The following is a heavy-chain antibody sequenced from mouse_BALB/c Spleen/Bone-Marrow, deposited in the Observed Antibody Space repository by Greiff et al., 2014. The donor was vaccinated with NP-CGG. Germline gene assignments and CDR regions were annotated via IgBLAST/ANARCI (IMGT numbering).Heavy chain of an antibody. CDR2: ILPGSGST. Sequence: QVQLKQSGAELMKPGASVKISCKAIGYTFSNYWIEWVKQRPGHGLEWIGEILPGSGSTHYIEKFKGKATFTADISSNTAYMQLSSLTSEDSAVYYCARGYDYASFAYWGQGTLVTVSA. CDR3: ARGYDYASFAY. J-gene: IGHJ3*01. V-gene: IGHV1-9*01. CDR1: GYTFSNYW. D-gene: IGHD2-4*01.